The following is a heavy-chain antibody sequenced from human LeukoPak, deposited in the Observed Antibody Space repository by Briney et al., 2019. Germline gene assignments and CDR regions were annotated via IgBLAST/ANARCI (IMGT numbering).Heavy chain of an antibody. Sequence: PSETLSLTCTVSGGSISSGSYYWSWIRQPAGKGLEWIGRIYTSGSTNYNPSLKSRVTISVDTSENQFSLKLTSVTAADTAVYYCARHPKNYYTSSGYYDYWGQGTSVTVSS. J-gene: IGHJ4*02. V-gene: IGHV4-61*02. CDR1: GGSISSGSYY. CDR3: ARHPKNYYTSSGYYDY. CDR2: IYTSGST. D-gene: IGHD3-22*01.